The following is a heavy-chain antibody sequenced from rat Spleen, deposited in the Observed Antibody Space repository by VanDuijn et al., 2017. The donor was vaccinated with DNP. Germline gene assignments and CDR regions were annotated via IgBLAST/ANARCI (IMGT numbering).Heavy chain of an antibody. CDR2: INSAGGT. D-gene: IGHD1-4*01. V-gene: IGHV3-3*01. CDR3: ASRKLPEYNYGFDS. Sequence: EVHLQESGPGLVKPSQSLSLTCSVTGYSITSNYWGWIRKFPGNKMEWMGYINSAGGTNYNPSLKSRISITRDTSKNQFFLQVNSVTTKDTATYYCASRKLPEYNYGFDSWGQGVMVTVSS. CDR1: GYSITSNY. J-gene: IGHJ2*01.